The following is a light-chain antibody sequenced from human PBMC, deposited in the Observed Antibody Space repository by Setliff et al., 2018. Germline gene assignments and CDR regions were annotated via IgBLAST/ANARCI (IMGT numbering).Light chain of an antibody. CDR3: SSYTSRSQV. Sequence: QSALTQPASVSGSPGQSTTISCTGTSSDVGYYNYVTWYQQHPVKAPKLTIYEVGNRPSGVSNRFSGSKSGNTASLTISGLQAEDEADYYCSSYTSRSQVFGTGTKVTVL. V-gene: IGLV2-14*01. CDR1: SSDVGYYNY. CDR2: EVG. J-gene: IGLJ1*01.